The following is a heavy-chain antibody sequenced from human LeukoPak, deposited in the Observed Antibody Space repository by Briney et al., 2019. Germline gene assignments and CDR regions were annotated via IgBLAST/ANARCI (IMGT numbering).Heavy chain of an antibody. J-gene: IGHJ1*01. CDR1: GFTFSTYW. CDR2: IKEDGSRE. V-gene: IGHV3-7*03. Sequence: GGSLRLSCAASGFTFSTYWMTWVRQAPGKGLEWVANIKEDGSREYYVDSVKGRFTISRGNAKNSLYLQMGSLTAEDTAVYYCARDSPGYGAYVSWGQGTLVSVSS. CDR3: ARDSPGYGAYVS. D-gene: IGHD5-12*01.